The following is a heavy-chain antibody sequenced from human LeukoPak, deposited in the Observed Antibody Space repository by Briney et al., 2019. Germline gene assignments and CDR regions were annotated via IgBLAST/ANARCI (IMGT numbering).Heavy chain of an antibody. CDR2: IYYSGST. D-gene: IGHD3-10*01. CDR1: GGSISSSSYY. V-gene: IGHV4-39*07. Sequence: SETLSLTCTVSGGSISSSSYYWGWIRQPPGKGLEWIGSIYYSGSTYYNPSLKSRVTILVDTSKNQFSLKLSSVTAADTAVYYCASPPITMVRGVIMQYFQHWGQGTLVTVSS. CDR3: ASPPITMVRGVIMQYFQH. J-gene: IGHJ1*01.